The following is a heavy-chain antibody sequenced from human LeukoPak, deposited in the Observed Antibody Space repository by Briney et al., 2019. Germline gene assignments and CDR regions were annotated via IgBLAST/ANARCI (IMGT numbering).Heavy chain of an antibody. CDR3: ARVGFGSGNFYPSYGMDV. CDR2: IGGSSISV. CDR1: GFTFSGYS. J-gene: IGHJ6*02. V-gene: IGHV3-48*01. Sequence: GGSLRLSCASSGFTFSGYSMNWVRQAPGKGLEWVSYIGGSSISVYHADSVKGRFTISRDNAKNSLYLQMSSLRAEDSAVYYCARVGFGSGNFYPSYGMDVWGQGTTVTVSS. D-gene: IGHD3-10*01.